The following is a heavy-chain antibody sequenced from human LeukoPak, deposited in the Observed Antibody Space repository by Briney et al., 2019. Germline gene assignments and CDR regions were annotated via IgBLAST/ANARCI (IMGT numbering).Heavy chain of an antibody. J-gene: IGHJ4*02. CDR1: GFTFSSYS. CDR2: ISSSSSYI. V-gene: IGHV3-21*01. CDR3: ARIVGVGYFDY. Sequence: GGSLRLSCAASGFTFSSYSMNWLRQAPGKGLEWVSSISSSSSYIYYADSVKGRFTISRDNAKNSLYLQMNSLRAEDTAVYYCARIVGVGYFDYWGQGTLVTVSS. D-gene: IGHD2-15*01.